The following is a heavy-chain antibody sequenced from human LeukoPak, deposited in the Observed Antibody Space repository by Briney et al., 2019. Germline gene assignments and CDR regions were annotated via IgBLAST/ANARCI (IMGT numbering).Heavy chain of an antibody. CDR3: ANNFDY. CDR2: IWHDGSNK. CDR1: GFTFSNYG. V-gene: IGHV3-33*06. Sequence: GRSLRLSCTTSGFTFSNYGMHWVRQAPGKGLEWVAVIWHDGSNKYYTDSVKGRFTISRDSSKNTLYLQMNSLRPEDTAMYYCANNFDYWGQGTLVTVSS. J-gene: IGHJ4*02.